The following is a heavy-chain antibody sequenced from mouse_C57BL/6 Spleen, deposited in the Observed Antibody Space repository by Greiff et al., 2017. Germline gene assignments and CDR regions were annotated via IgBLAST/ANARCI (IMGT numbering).Heavy chain of an antibody. CDR3: ASDSNYWYFDV. Sequence: EVKLMESGPGLVKPSQSLSLTCSVTGYSIPSGYYWNWIRQFPGNKLEWMGYISYDGSNNYNPSLKNRISITRDTSKNQFFLKLNSVTTEDTATYYCASDSNYWYFDVWGTGTTVTVSS. CDR2: ISYDGSN. D-gene: IGHD2-5*01. J-gene: IGHJ1*03. CDR1: GYSIPSGYY. V-gene: IGHV3-6*01.